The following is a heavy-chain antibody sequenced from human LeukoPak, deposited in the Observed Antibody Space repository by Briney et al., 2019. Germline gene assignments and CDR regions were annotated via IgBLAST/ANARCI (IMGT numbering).Heavy chain of an antibody. CDR2: VNPNNGVP. D-gene: IGHD2-2*01. V-gene: IGHV1-2*06. CDR1: GYTFTGYY. CDR3: AREVGYSSSYYGRFDP. Sequence: ASVKVSCKASGYTFTGYYMHWVRQAPGQGLEWMGRVNPNNGVPNYAQKFQGRVTMTRDTAISTFYMELSSLRSDDTAAYFCAREVGYSSSYYGRFDPWGQGTLVIVSS. J-gene: IGHJ5*02.